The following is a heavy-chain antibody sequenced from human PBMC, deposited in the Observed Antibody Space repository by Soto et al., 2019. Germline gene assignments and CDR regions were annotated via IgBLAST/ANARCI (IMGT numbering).Heavy chain of an antibody. Sequence: EVQLVESGGALVQPGGSLRLSCAASGFTFSSSWMHWVRQTPGRRLVWVSRINSDASITTYADSVQGRFTISRDNAQNTLYLQMNSLRVDDTGVYYCVKNGGQWGQGTLVTVSS. CDR1: GFTFSSSW. V-gene: IGHV3-74*03. CDR3: VKNGGQ. J-gene: IGHJ4*02. CDR2: INSDASIT. D-gene: IGHD3-16*01.